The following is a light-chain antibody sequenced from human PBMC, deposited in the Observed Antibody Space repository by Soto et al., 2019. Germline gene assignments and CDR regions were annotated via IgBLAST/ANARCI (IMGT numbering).Light chain of an antibody. J-gene: IGKJ1*01. V-gene: IGKV3-20*01. CDR2: GAS. CDR3: QQYGSSPPKT. CDR1: QSVSSSY. Sequence: EIVLTQSPATLSLSPGKRATLSCRASQSVSSSYLAWYQQKPGQAPRLLIYGASSRATGIPDRFSGSGSGTDFTLTISRLEPEDFAVYYCQQYGSSPPKTFGQGTKVDIK.